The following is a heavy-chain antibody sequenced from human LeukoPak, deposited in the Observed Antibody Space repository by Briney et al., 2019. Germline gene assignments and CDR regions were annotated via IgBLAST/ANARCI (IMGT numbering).Heavy chain of an antibody. D-gene: IGHD6-25*01. Sequence: PSETLSLTCAVYGGSFSGYYWSWIRQPPGKGLEWIGEINHSGSTNYNPSLKSRVTLSVDTSRNQFSLSLTSVTAADTAIYYCARARHPGAAGPWGFANWGQGALVTVSS. CDR1: GGSFSGYY. CDR2: INHSGST. V-gene: IGHV4-34*01. J-gene: IGHJ4*02. CDR3: ARARHPGAAGPWGFAN.